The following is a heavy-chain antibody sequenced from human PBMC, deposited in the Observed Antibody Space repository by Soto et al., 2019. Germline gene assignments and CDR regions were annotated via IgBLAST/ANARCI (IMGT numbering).Heavy chain of an antibody. CDR3: ARANYDFWSGYSKQNWFDP. D-gene: IGHD3-3*01. CDR2: IYYSGST. Sequence: SETLSLTCTVSGGSISSYYWSWIRQPPGKGLEWIGYIYYSGSTNYNPSLKSRVTISVDTSKNQFSLKLSSVTAADTAVYYCARANYDFWSGYSKQNWFDPWGQGTLVTVSS. CDR1: GGSISSYY. J-gene: IGHJ5*02. V-gene: IGHV4-59*01.